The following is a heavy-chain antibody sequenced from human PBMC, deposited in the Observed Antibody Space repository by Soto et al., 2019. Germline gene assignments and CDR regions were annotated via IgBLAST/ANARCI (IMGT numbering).Heavy chain of an antibody. CDR2: IYYSGST. CDR3: ARAAHYSSPFRWFDP. J-gene: IGHJ5*02. D-gene: IGHD6-13*01. Sequence: QVQLQESGPGLVKPSQTLSLTCTVSGGSISSDGYYWSWIRQHPGKGLEWIGYIYYSGSTYYNPSLKSRVTISVDTSKNQFSLKLSSVTAADTAVYYCARAAHYSSPFRWFDPWGQGTLVTVSS. CDR1: GGSISSDGYY. V-gene: IGHV4-31*03.